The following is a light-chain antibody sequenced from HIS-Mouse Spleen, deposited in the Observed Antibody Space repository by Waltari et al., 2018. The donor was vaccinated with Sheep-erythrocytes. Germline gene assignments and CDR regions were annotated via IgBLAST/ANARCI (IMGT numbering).Light chain of an antibody. J-gene: IGLJ3*02. CDR2: EGS. Sequence: QSALTQPASVSGSPGQSIIISCTGTSSDVGSYNLVSWYQQHPGKAPKLMIYEGSKRASVVSNRFSGSKSGNTASLTISGLQAEDEADYYCCSYAGSSTWVFGGGTKLTVL. CDR1: SSDVGSYNL. CDR3: CSYAGSSTWV. V-gene: IGLV2-23*01.